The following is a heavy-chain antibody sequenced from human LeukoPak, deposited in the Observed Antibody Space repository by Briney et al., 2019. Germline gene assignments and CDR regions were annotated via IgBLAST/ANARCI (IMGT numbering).Heavy chain of an antibody. V-gene: IGHV4-34*01. CDR1: GGSFSGYY. Sequence: PSETLSLTCAVYGGSFSGYYWSWIRQPPGKGLEWIGEINHSGSTNYNPSLKSRVTISVDTSKNQFSLKLSSVTAEDTAVYYCARGNLVVGHYYDSSGYSSFDYWGQGTLVTVSS. CDR2: INHSGST. D-gene: IGHD3-22*01. J-gene: IGHJ4*02. CDR3: ARGNLVVGHYYDSSGYSSFDY.